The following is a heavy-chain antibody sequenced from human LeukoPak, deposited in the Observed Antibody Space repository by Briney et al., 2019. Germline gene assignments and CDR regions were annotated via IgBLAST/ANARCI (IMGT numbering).Heavy chain of an antibody. J-gene: IGHJ5*02. Sequence: SETLSLTCTVSGGSIIDYYWSWIRQSAGKGLEWIGRIYTSGSTNYNPSLKSRVTMSVDTSKNQFSLKLSSVTAADTAVYYCAPHYYGSGSSPPLAPWGQGTLVTVSS. V-gene: IGHV4-4*07. CDR3: APHYYGSGSSPPLAP. CDR2: IYTSGST. D-gene: IGHD3-10*01. CDR1: GGSIIDYY.